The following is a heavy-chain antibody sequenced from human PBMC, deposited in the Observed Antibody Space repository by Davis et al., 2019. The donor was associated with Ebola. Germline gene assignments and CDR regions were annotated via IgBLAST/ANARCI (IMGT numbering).Heavy chain of an antibody. D-gene: IGHD4-17*01. CDR1: GFTVSSNY. J-gene: IGHJ6*04. Sequence: GESLKIPCAASGFTVSSNYMSWVRQAPGKGLEWVSVIYSGGSTYYADSVKGRFTISRDNSKNTLYLQMNSLRAEDTAVYYCARMAAVTTPMTYYYYGMDVWGKGTTVTVSS. CDR2: IYSGGST. V-gene: IGHV3-53*01. CDR3: ARMAAVTTPMTYYYYGMDV.